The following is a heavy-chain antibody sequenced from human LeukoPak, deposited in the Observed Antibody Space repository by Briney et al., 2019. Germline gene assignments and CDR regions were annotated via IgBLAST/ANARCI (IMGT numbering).Heavy chain of an antibody. CDR2: ISSSGSTI. Sequence: GGSLRLYCSASGFTFSTYEMNWLRQAPGQGLEWVSYISSSGSTIYYEDSVKGRFTISRDNAKNSLYLQMNSLRAEDTAVYYCARESSGYYYGIDPWGQGTLVTVSS. D-gene: IGHD3-22*01. J-gene: IGHJ5*02. CDR1: GFTFSTYE. CDR3: ARESSGYYYGIDP. V-gene: IGHV3-48*03.